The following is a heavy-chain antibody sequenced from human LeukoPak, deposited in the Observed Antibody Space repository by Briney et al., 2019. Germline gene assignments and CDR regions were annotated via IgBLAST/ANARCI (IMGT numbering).Heavy chain of an antibody. V-gene: IGHV3-30-3*01. Sequence: GRSLRLSCAASGFTFSSYAMHWVRQAPGKGLEWVAVISYDGSNKYYADSVKGRLTISRDNSKNTLYLQMNSLRAEDTAVYYCAREAQIVGATDAFDIWGQGTMVTVSS. D-gene: IGHD1-26*01. J-gene: IGHJ3*02. CDR1: GFTFSSYA. CDR2: ISYDGSNK. CDR3: AREAQIVGATDAFDI.